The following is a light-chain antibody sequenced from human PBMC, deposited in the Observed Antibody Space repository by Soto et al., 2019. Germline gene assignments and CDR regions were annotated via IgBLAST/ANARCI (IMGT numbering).Light chain of an antibody. CDR2: DAS. CDR1: QSITIE. CDR3: QQRSTWPLT. Sequence: EIVLTQSPATLSLSAGERATLSCRASQSITIELAWYQQKPGQPPRLLICDASNRATGIPARFSGSGSGTDFTLTISTLEPEDSAIYYCQQRSTWPLTFGQGTRLEIK. V-gene: IGKV3-11*01. J-gene: IGKJ5*01.